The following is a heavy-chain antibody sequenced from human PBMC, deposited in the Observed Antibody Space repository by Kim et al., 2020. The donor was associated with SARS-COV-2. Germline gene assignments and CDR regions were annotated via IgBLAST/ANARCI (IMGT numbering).Heavy chain of an antibody. CDR2: MNPNSGNT. Sequence: ASVKVSCKASGYTFTSYDINWVRQATGQGLEWMGWMNPNSGNTGYAQKFQGRVTMTRNTSISTAYMELSSLRSEDTAVYYCARDHSILLNFDYWGQGTLVTVSS. CDR1: GYTFTSYD. J-gene: IGHJ4*02. CDR3: ARDHSILLNFDY. V-gene: IGHV1-8*01.